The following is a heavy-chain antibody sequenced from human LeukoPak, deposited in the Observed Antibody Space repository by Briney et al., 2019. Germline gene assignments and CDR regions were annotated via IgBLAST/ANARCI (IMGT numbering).Heavy chain of an antibody. CDR2: INGSGGST. CDR1: GFTCSSYA. J-gene: IGHJ3*02. Sequence: PGGSLRLSCAASGFTCSSYAMSWVRQAPGKGLERVSAINGSGGSTYYADSVKGRFTISRDNSKNTLYLQMNSLRAEDTVVYYCAKDRGLLWFGELYLGAFDIWGQGTMVTVSS. D-gene: IGHD3-10*01. V-gene: IGHV3-23*01. CDR3: AKDRGLLWFGELYLGAFDI.